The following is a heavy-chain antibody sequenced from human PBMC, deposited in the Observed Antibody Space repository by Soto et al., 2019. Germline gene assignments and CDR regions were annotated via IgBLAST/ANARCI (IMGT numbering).Heavy chain of an antibody. CDR3: ARVAYFDYYLDY. CDR2: ISHTGTA. V-gene: IGHV4-39*07. D-gene: IGHD3-9*01. J-gene: IGHJ4*02. Sequence: SETLSLTCTVSGGSISDNDYYWSWIRQPPGKGLEWIGTISHTGTAYYNPSLESRVAVSVGTSENQFSLNLSSVTAADTAVYYCARVAYFDYYLDYWGQGTLVTVSS. CDR1: GGSISDNDYY.